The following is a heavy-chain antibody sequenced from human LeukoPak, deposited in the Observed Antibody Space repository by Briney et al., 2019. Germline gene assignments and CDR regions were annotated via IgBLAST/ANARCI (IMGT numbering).Heavy chain of an antibody. V-gene: IGHV1-18*04. CDR1: GYTFTSYY. Sequence: ASVKVSCKASGYTFTSYYMHWVRQAPGQGLEWMGWISAYNANAKYAQKLQGRVTTTTDTSTSTAYMEQRSLRSDDTAVYSCARDLGVPAASYYFHYWGQGTLVTVSS. CDR3: ARDLGVPAASYYFHY. CDR2: ISAYNANA. J-gene: IGHJ4*02. D-gene: IGHD2-2*01.